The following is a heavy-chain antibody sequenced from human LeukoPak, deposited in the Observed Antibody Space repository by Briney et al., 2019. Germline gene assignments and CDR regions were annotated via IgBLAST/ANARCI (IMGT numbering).Heavy chain of an antibody. V-gene: IGHV4-59*01. CDR1: GGSISSYY. D-gene: IGHD4-17*01. J-gene: IGHJ4*02. CDR3: ARATDNGDVDY. CDR2: IYYSGST. Sequence: SETLSLTCTVSGGSISSYYWSWIRQPPGKGLEWIGYIYYSGSTNYNPSLKSRVTISVDTSKNQFSLKLSSVTAADTAVYYCARATDNGDVDYWGQGTLVTVSS.